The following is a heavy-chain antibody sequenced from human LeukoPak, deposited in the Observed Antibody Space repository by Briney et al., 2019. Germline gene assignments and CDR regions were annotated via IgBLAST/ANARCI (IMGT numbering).Heavy chain of an antibody. D-gene: IGHD3-3*01. Sequence: SETLSLTCAVYGGSFSGYYWSWIRQPPGKGLEWIGEINHSGSTNYNPSLKSRVTISVDTSKNQFSLKLSSVTAADTAVYYCAKDGTYYDFWSGYYEYYYYGMDVWGQGTTVTVSS. CDR3: AKDGTYYDFWSGYYEYYYYGMDV. V-gene: IGHV4-34*01. CDR2: INHSGST. J-gene: IGHJ6*02. CDR1: GGSFSGYY.